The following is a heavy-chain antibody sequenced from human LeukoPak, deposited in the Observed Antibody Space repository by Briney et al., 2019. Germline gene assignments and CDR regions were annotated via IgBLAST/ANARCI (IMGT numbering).Heavy chain of an antibody. D-gene: IGHD5-12*01. V-gene: IGHV4-39*01. J-gene: IGHJ4*02. CDR1: GDSLSSRNSY. CDR2: IYYSGTT. Sequence: SETLSLTCTVSGDSLSSRNSYWGWIRQPPGKELEWIGSIYYSGTTYYNPSLKNRVTISVDTSKNQFSLNLGSVTAADTAVYFCARLFRYSDYDSHYFFDYWGQGTLVTVSS. CDR3: ARLFRYSDYDSHYFFDY.